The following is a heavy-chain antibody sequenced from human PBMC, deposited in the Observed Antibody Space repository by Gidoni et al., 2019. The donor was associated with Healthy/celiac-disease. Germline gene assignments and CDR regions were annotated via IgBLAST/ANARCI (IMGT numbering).Heavy chain of an antibody. J-gene: IGHJ5*02. CDR3: AKETRQQLGWFDP. D-gene: IGHD6-13*01. CDR2: SGSGGST. V-gene: IGHV3-23*01. Sequence: SGSGGSTYYADSVKGRFTISRDNSKNTLYLQMNSLRAEDTAVYYCAKETRQQLGWFDPWGQGTLVTVSS.